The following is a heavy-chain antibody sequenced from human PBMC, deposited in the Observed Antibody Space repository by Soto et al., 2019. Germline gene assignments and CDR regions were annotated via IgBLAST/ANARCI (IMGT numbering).Heavy chain of an antibody. CDR3: ARVRVATMPHFDY. Sequence: PGGSLRLSCAASGLTFSSYAMHWVRQAPGKGLEWVAVISYDGSNKYYADSVKGRFTISRDNSKNTLYLQMNSLRAEDTAVYYCARVRVATMPHFDYWGQGTLVTVSS. J-gene: IGHJ4*02. D-gene: IGHD5-12*01. V-gene: IGHV3-30-3*01. CDR1: GLTFSSYA. CDR2: ISYDGSNK.